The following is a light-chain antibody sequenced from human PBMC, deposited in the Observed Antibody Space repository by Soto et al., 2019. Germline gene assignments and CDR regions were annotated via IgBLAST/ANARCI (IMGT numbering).Light chain of an antibody. CDR3: SSYTSSSTLVV. Sequence: QSALTQLAFVSGSPGQSVTISCTGTSSDVGGYNYVSWYQQHPGKAPKLMIYDVSNRPSGVSNRFSGSKSGNTAFLTISGLQAEDEADYYCSSYTSSSTLVVFGGGTQLTVL. V-gene: IGLV2-14*01. J-gene: IGLJ2*01. CDR2: DVS. CDR1: SSDVGGYNY.